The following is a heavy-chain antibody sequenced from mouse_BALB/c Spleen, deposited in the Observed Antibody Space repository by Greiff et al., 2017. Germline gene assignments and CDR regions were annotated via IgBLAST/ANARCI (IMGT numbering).Heavy chain of an antibody. CDR1: GYTFTSYW. CDR3: ARSYYGNFAY. CDR2: INPSTGYT. V-gene: IGHV1-7*01. D-gene: IGHD2-10*01. J-gene: IGHJ3*01. Sequence: VKLMESGAELAKPGASVKMSCKASGYTFTSYWMHWVNQRPGQGLEWIGYINPSTGYTEYNQKFKDKATLTADKSSSTAYMQLSSLTSEDSAVYYCARSYYGNFAYWGQGTLVTVSA.